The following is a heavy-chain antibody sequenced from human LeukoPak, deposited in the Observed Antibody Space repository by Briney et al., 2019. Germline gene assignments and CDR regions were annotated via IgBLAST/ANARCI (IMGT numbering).Heavy chain of an antibody. J-gene: IGHJ6*03. CDR3: ARVKSGYSYGYLRLRLWYYYMDV. V-gene: IGHV3-48*03. CDR1: GFTFSSYE. CDR2: ISSSGSTI. D-gene: IGHD5-18*01. Sequence: GGSLRLSCAASGFTFSSYEMNWIRQAPGKGLDRVSYISSSGSTIYYADSVKGRFTISRDNAKNSLYLQMNSLRAEDTAVHYCARVKSGYSYGYLRLRLWYYYMDVWGKGTTVTVSS.